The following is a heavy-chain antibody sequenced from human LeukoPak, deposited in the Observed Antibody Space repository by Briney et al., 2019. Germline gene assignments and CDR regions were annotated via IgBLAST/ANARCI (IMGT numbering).Heavy chain of an antibody. D-gene: IGHD6-13*01. CDR3: AKTDRRIAAAGDIDY. Sequence: GASVKVSCKASGYAFTSYDINWVRQATGQGLEWMGWMNPNSGNTGYAQKFQGRVTMTRNTSISTAYMELSSLRAEDTAVYYCAKTDRRIAAAGDIDYWGQGTLVTVSS. CDR1: GYAFTSYD. J-gene: IGHJ4*02. CDR2: MNPNSGNT. V-gene: IGHV1-8*01.